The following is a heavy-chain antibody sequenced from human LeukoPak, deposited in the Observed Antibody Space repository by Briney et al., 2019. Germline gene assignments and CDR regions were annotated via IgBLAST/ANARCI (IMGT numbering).Heavy chain of an antibody. Sequence: GESLKISCKAPGYTFTHQCIGWVGRKSGSGLDWMGIIFPRDSATRYSPSFQGHVTISADTSINTAYLEWSRLEASDTAIYYCARHSDVIGAIWGQGTLVTVSS. CDR1: GYTFTHQC. CDR3: ARHSDVIGAI. D-gene: IGHD3-10*01. CDR2: IFPRDSAT. J-gene: IGHJ4*02. V-gene: IGHV5-51*01.